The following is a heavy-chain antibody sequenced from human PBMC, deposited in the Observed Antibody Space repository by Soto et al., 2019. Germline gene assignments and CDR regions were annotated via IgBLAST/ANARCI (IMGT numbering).Heavy chain of an antibody. D-gene: IGHD2-2*01. Sequence: QVQLQESGPGLVKPSQTLSLTCTVSGGSISSGGYYWSWIRQHPGKGLEWIGYIYYSGSTYYNPYLRSRVTISVDTSKNQFSLKLSSVTAADTAVYYCAREREYCSSTSCYEYYYYGMDVWGQGTTVTVSS. CDR2: IYYSGST. J-gene: IGHJ6*02. CDR1: GGSISSGGYY. CDR3: AREREYCSSTSCYEYYYYGMDV. V-gene: IGHV4-31*03.